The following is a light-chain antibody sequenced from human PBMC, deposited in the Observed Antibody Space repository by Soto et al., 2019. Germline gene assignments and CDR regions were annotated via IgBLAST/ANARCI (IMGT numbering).Light chain of an antibody. CDR1: QSVLYNFNNKNQ. CDR2: SAA. V-gene: IGKV4-1*01. J-gene: IGKJ1*01. Sequence: DIVMTQSPDSLAVSLGERATINCKSSQSVLYNFNNKNQLAWYQQRPGQPPKLLIYSAATRESGVPDRFSGSGSGTDFTLTISSLQAEDVAVYDCEQYYSAPRTFGQGTTVEGK. CDR3: EQYYSAPRT.